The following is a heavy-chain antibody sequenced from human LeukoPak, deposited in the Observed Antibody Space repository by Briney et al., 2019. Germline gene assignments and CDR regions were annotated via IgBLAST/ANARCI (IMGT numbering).Heavy chain of an antibody. Sequence: SETLSLTCTVSGGSISSYYWGWIRQPPGKGLEWIGYIFYSGSTNYNPSLKSRVTISVDTSKNQFSLKLSSVTAADTAVYYCARGGVYGSGGYYFDYWGQGTLVTVSS. D-gene: IGHD3-10*01. V-gene: IGHV4-59*01. CDR3: ARGGVYGSGGYYFDY. J-gene: IGHJ4*02. CDR2: IFYSGST. CDR1: GGSISSYY.